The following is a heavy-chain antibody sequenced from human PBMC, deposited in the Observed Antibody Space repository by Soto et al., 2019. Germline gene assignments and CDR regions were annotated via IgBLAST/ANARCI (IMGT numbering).Heavy chain of an antibody. V-gene: IGHV4-4*02. J-gene: IGHJ6*02. CDR3: ARTSYNDSSGYYGLDV. CDR2: IHHSGST. Sequence: QVQLQESGPGLVKPSGTQSLTCAVSAGSISSRNWWTWVRQSPGKGLEWIGEIHHSGSTNYNQSLNTRVTITVDDSKNQISLKLTSVTAADTAAYYCARTSYNDSSGYYGLDVWGQGTTVTVSS. D-gene: IGHD3-22*01. CDR1: AGSISSRNW.